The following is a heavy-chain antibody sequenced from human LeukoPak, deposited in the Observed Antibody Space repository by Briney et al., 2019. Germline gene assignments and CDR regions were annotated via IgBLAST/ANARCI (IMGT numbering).Heavy chain of an antibody. Sequence: ASVKVSCKASGYTFTSYDINWVRQATGQGLEWMGWMNPNSGNTGYAQKFQGRVTITRNTSISTAYMELSSLRAEDTAVYYCAQGAMVRGAYYLDYCGQGTLVTVPS. J-gene: IGHJ4*02. D-gene: IGHD3-10*01. CDR3: AQGAMVRGAYYLDY. CDR2: MNPNSGNT. CDR1: GYTFTSYD. V-gene: IGHV1-8*03.